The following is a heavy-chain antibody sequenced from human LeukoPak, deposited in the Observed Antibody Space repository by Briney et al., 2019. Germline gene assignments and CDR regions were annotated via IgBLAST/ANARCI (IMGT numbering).Heavy chain of an antibody. CDR1: GFTFSSYW. V-gene: IGHV3-74*01. CDR3: PRHSSGYYHYDY. D-gene: IGHD3-22*01. Sequence: GGSLRLSCAASGFTFSSYWMHWVRQAPGKGLVWVSRINSDGRSTSYADSVKGRFTISRDNSKNTLHLQMNRLRAEDTAVYYCPRHSSGYYHYDYWGPGTPVTVAS. J-gene: IGHJ4*02. CDR2: INSDGRST.